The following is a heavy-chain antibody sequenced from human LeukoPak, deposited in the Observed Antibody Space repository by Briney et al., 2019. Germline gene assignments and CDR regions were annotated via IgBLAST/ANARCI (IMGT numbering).Heavy chain of an antibody. CDR1: GYTFTSYD. D-gene: IGHD1-26*01. Sequence: GASVKVSRKASGYTFTSYDISWVRQAPGQGLEWMGRIIPIFGTANYAQKFQGRVTITTDESTSTAYMELSSLRSEDTAVYYCARSGSYYGYYFDYWGQGTLVTVSS. CDR2: IIPIFGTA. V-gene: IGHV1-69*05. CDR3: ARSGSYYGYYFDY. J-gene: IGHJ4*02.